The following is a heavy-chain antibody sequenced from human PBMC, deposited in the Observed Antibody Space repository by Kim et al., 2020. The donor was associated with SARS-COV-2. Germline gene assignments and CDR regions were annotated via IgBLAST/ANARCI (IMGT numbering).Heavy chain of an antibody. J-gene: IGHJ5*02. CDR2: INWNGGST. D-gene: IGHD3-10*01. Sequence: GGSLRLSCAASGFTFDDYGMSWVRQAPGKGLEWVSGINWNGGSTGYADSVKGRFTISRDNAKNSLYLQMNSLRAEDTALYHCARGIGYYGSGSYYNGWFDPWGQGTLVTVSS. V-gene: IGHV3-20*01. CDR1: GFTFDDYG. CDR3: ARGIGYYGSGSYYNGWFDP.